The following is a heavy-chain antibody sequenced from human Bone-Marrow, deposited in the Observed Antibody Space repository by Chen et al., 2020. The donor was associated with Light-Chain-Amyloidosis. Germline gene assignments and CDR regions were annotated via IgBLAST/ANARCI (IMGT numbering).Heavy chain of an antibody. CDR3: ARRRDGYNFDY. V-gene: IGHV5-51*01. D-gene: IGHD5-12*01. CDR2: IYPDDSDA. J-gene: IGHJ4*02. CDR1: GYTFPNYG. Sequence: EVQLEQSGPEVKKPGESLQISWKGSGYTFPNYGIGWVRQMPGKGLEWMGVIYPDDSDARYSPSFEGQVTISADKSITTAYLQWRSLKASDTAMYYCARRRDGYNFDYWGQGTLVTVSS.